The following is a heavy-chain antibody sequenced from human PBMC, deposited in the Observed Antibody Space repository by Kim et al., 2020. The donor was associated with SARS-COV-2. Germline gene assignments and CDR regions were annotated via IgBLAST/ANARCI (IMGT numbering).Heavy chain of an antibody. Sequence: GGSLRLSCAASGLTFRSYWMHWVRPGPGKGLVWVSRINSYWSSTSYADSVKGRFTIYRDNAKNTLYLQMKSLRDEDTAVYYCARRAYSSGWWYFDYWGQRILVTVYS. J-gene: IGHJ4*02. D-gene: IGHD6-19*01. V-gene: IGHV3-74*01. CDR3: ARRAYSSGWWYFDY. CDR2: INSYWSST. CDR1: GLTFRSYW.